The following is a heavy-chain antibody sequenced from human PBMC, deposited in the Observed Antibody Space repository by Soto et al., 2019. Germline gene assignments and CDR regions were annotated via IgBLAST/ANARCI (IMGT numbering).Heavy chain of an antibody. CDR1: GYTFTSYD. Sequence: QVQLVQSGAEVKKPGASVKVSCKASGYTFTSYDINWVRQATGQGLEWMGWMNPNSGNTGYAQKFKGRVTMTRNTSISTAYMELSSLRSEDTAVYYCARVAGSYYYDSSGYYYLSYYYGMDVWGQGTTVTVSS. CDR3: ARVAGSYYYDSSGYYYLSYYYGMDV. J-gene: IGHJ6*02. CDR2: MNPNSGNT. V-gene: IGHV1-8*01. D-gene: IGHD3-22*01.